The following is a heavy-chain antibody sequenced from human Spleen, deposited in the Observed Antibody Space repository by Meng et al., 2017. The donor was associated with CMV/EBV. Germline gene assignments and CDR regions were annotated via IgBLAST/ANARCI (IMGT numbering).Heavy chain of an antibody. D-gene: IGHD3-10*01. Sequence: SVKVSCKASGGTFSNYGFTWVRQAPGQRLEWMGAFIPMFDTANYAQKLQGRVTMTSDTSTSTAYMELSNLRSEDTAVYYCARGIWFGDPLPSGYWGQGTLVTVSS. V-gene: IGHV1-69*05. CDR1: GGTFSNYG. CDR2: FIPMFDTA. J-gene: IGHJ4*02. CDR3: ARGIWFGDPLPSGY.